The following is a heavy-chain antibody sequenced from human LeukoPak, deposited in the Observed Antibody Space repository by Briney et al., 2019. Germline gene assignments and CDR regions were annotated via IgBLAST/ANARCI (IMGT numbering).Heavy chain of an antibody. CDR1: GFTFSDYY. D-gene: IGHD1-26*01. CDR3: ARVWELWTVFDY. CDR2: ISSSGSTV. V-gene: IGHV3-11*01. J-gene: IGHJ4*02. Sequence: PGGSLRLSCAASGFTFSDYYMSWIRQAPGKGLEWVSYISSSGSTVYYADSVKGRFTISRDNAKNSLYLQMNSLRAEDTAVYYCARVWELWTVFDYWGQGTLVTVSS.